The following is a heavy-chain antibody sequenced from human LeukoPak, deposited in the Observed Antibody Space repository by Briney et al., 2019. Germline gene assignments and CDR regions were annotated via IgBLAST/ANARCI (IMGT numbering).Heavy chain of an antibody. J-gene: IGHJ5*02. CDR2: IYPGDYET. V-gene: IGHV5-51*01. CDR1: GYRFTSYW. CDR3: ARGITICGVVYSFDP. Sequence: GESLQISCQGSGYRFTSYWIGWVRQMPGKGVGWVGRIYPGDYETTYSPSFEAQVIISADKCISTAYLQWSSLKASDTAMYYCARGITICGVVYSFDPWGQGTLVTVSS. D-gene: IGHD3-3*01.